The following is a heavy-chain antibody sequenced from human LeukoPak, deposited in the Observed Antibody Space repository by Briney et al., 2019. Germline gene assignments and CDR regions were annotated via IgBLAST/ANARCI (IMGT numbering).Heavy chain of an antibody. Sequence: GASVKVSCKASGGTFSSYAISWVRQAPGQGLEWMGGIIPIFGTANYAQKFQGRVTITADESTSTAYMELSSLRSEDTAVYYCARIFSIAARPGGAFDIWGQGTMVTVSS. CDR3: ARIFSIAARPGGAFDI. CDR1: GGTFSSYA. D-gene: IGHD6-6*01. J-gene: IGHJ3*02. V-gene: IGHV1-69*13. CDR2: IIPIFGTA.